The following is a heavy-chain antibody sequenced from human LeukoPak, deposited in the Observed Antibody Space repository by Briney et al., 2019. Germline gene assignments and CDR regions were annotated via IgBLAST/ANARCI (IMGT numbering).Heavy chain of an antibody. J-gene: IGHJ4*02. CDR2: INSDGSST. V-gene: IGHV3-74*01. Sequence: GGSLRLSCAASGFTFSSYWMHWVRQAPGKGLVWVSRINSDGSSTSYADSVKGRFTISRDNAKNTLYLQMNSLRAEDTAVYYCARDNPEKGWFGESLSDYWGQGTLVTVSS. CDR1: GFTFSSYW. D-gene: IGHD3-10*01. CDR3: ARDNPEKGWFGESLSDY.